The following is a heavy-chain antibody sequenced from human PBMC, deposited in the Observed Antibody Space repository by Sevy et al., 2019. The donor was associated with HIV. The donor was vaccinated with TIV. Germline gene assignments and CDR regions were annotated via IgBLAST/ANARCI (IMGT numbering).Heavy chain of an antibody. V-gene: IGHV3-30-3*01. J-gene: IGHJ5*02. CDR3: ARDFTYYYDSSGSQELDWFDP. CDR1: GFTFSSYA. D-gene: IGHD3-22*01. Sequence: GGSLRLSCAASGFTFSSYAMHWVRQAPGKGLEWVAVISYDGSNKYYADSVKGRFTISRDNSKNTLYLQMNSLRAEDTAVYYCARDFTYYYDSSGSQELDWFDPWGQGTLVTVSS. CDR2: ISYDGSNK.